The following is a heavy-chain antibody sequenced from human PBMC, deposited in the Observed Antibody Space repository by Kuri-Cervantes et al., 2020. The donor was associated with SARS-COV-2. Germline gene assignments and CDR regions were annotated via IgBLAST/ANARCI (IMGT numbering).Heavy chain of an antibody. J-gene: IGHJ3*02. CDR3: ARPRGIVVVPAAMGGAFDI. CDR1: GYTFTSYG. V-gene: IGHV1-18*01. D-gene: IGHD2-2*01. CDR2: ISAYNGNT. Sequence: ASVKVSCKASGYTFTSYGISRVRQAPGQWLEWMGWISAYNGNTNYAQKLQGRVTMTTDTSTSTAYMELRSLRSDDTAVYYCARPRGIVVVPAAMGGAFDIWGQGTMVTVSS.